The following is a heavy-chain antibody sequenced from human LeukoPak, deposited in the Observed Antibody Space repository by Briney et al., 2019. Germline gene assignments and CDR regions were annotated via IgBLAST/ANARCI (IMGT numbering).Heavy chain of an antibody. CDR2: TNHSGST. CDR3: ARRRTYYYDSSGYYVTFFDY. CDR1: GGSFSGCY. D-gene: IGHD3-22*01. J-gene: IGHJ4*02. V-gene: IGHV4-34*01. Sequence: SETLSLTCAVYGGSFSGCYRSWIRQPPGKGLEWIGETNHSGSTNYNPSLKSRVTISVDTSKNQFSLKLSSVTAADTAVYYCARRRTYYYDSSGYYVTFFDYWGQGTLVTVSS.